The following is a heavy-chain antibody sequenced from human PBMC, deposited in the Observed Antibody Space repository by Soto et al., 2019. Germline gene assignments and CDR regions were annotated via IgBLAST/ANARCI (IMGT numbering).Heavy chain of an antibody. J-gene: IGHJ6*03. V-gene: IGHV4-39*01. D-gene: IGHD3-3*01. CDR2: IYYSGST. Sequence: SETLSLTCTVSGGSISSSSYYWGWIRQPPGKGLEWIGSIYYSGSTYYNPSLKSRVTISVDTSKNQFSLKLSSVTAADTAVYYCARHGVEYDFWSGYPSNYYYYYMDVWGKGTTVTVSS. CDR1: GGSISSSSYY. CDR3: ARHGVEYDFWSGYPSNYYYYYMDV.